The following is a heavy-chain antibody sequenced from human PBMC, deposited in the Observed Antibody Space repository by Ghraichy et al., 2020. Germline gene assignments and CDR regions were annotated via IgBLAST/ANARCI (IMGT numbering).Heavy chain of an antibody. CDR2: IKEDGSGQ. CDR1: GFTLSSYW. CDR3: ARRRGTLYGAGSLDC. J-gene: IGHJ4*02. Sequence: GGSLRLSCVASGFTLSSYWMRWVRQAPGKGLEWVANIKEDGSGQYYVDSVKGRFTISRDNAKTSLYLQMNSLRAEDTAVYYCARRRGTLYGAGSLDCWGQGSRVTVSS. D-gene: IGHD3-10*01. V-gene: IGHV3-7*03.